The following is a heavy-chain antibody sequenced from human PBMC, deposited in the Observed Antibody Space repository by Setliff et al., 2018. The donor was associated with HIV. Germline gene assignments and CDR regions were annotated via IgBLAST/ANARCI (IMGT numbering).Heavy chain of an antibody. CDR1: GYSFTTFG. CDR2: ISTYDGVT. Sequence: GASVKVSCKASGYSFTTFGVTWVRQAPGQGLEWMGWISTYDGVTNFAQEFQGRITMTSDTSVNTVFIELSRLKSDDTALYYCARDLRNRNTLFGVLNFVFDLWGQGTLVTVSS. D-gene: IGHD3-3*01. CDR3: ARDLRNRNTLFGVLNFVFDL. J-gene: IGHJ4*02. V-gene: IGHV1-18*01.